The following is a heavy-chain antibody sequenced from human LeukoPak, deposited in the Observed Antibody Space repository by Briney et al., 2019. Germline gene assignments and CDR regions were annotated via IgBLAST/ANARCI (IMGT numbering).Heavy chain of an antibody. J-gene: IGHJ5*02. CDR2: IRYDGSNK. CDR1: GFTFSSYG. V-gene: IGHV3-33*01. Sequence: PGGSLRLSCAASGFTFSSYGMHWVRQAPGKGLEWVAVIRYDGSNKYYADSVKGRFTISRDNSKSTLYLQMNSLRAEDTAVYYCARGSFRVLGPYPGWGPWGQGTLVTVSS. D-gene: IGHD3-16*01. CDR3: ARGSFRVLGPYPGWGP.